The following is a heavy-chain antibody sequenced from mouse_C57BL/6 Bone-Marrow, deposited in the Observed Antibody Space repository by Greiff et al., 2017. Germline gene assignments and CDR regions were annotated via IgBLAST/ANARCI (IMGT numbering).Heavy chain of an antibody. V-gene: IGHV1-55*01. Sequence: VQLQQPGAELVKPGASVKMSCKASGYTFTSYWITWVRQRPGQGLEWFGDIYPTGGRTNYTEKFKGKAILTVDTSSNTAYMQLSSRTSEDSAVFYCARSGPLGRSFDYWGQGTTLTVSS. CDR3: ARSGPLGRSFDY. CDR2: IYPTGGRT. D-gene: IGHD4-1*01. CDR1: GYTFTSYW. J-gene: IGHJ2*01.